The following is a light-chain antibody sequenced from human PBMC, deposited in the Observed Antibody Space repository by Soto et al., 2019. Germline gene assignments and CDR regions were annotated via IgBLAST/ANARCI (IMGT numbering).Light chain of an antibody. CDR1: SSDVGGYNY. CDR3: CSFSGTHHWV. J-gene: IGLJ3*02. V-gene: IGLV2-11*01. CDR2: DVT. Sequence: QSVLTQPRSVSGSPGQSVTISCTGTSSDVGGYNYVSWYQQLPGKAPKLMIYDVTKRPSGVPDRFSGSKSGNTASLTISGLQAEDEADYHCCSFSGTHHWVFGGGTKLTV.